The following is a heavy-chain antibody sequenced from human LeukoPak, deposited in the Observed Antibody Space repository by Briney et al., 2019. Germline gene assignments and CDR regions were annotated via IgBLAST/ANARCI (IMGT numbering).Heavy chain of an antibody. D-gene: IGHD6-13*01. J-gene: IGHJ5*02. Sequence: SVKVSCKASGGTFSSYAITWVRQAPGQGLEWIGGIIPVFGTPNYAQNFRGRVTITADKSTSTAYMELSSLRSEDTAVYYCARGRPTTSIAAAGVNWFDPWGQGTLVTVSS. CDR1: GGTFSSYA. CDR2: IIPVFGTP. V-gene: IGHV1-69*06. CDR3: ARGRPTTSIAAAGVNWFDP.